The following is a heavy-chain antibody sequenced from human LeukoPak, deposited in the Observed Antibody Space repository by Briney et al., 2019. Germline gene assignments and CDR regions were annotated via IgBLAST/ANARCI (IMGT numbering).Heavy chain of an antibody. Sequence: SETLSLTCTVSGGSISSYYWTWIRQPPGKGLEWIGYIYYSGSTNYNPSLKSRVTISVDTSKNQFSLKLSSVTAADTAVYYCASHYYETGYFDYWGQGTLATVSS. V-gene: IGHV4-59*01. CDR1: GGSISSYY. CDR2: IYYSGST. CDR3: ASHYYETGYFDY. D-gene: IGHD3-22*01. J-gene: IGHJ4*02.